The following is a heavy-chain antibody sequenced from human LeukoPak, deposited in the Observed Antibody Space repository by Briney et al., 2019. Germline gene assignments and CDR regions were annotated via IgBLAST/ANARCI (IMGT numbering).Heavy chain of an antibody. CDR1: GFTFSSYA. J-gene: IGHJ4*02. CDR2: IKQDASQE. CDR3: ARGVVYPAWSGPHWSDY. Sequence: PGGSLRLSCAASGFTFSSYAMSWVRQAPGKGPEWVAHIKQDASQEYHVDSVKGPFTISRDNAKNSLYLQMNSLRAEDTAVYYCARGVVYPAWSGPHWSDYWGQGALVTVSS. D-gene: IGHD3-3*01. V-gene: IGHV3-7*01.